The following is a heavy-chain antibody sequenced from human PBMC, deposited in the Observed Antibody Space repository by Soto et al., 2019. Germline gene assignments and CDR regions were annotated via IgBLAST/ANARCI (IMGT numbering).Heavy chain of an antibody. CDR3: AGHYGSGSYYNDPPYYYYGMDV. V-gene: IGHV1-69*13. Sequence: SVKVSCKASGGTFSSYAISWVRQAPGQGLEWMGGIIPIFGTANYAQKFQGRVTITADESTSTAYMELSSLRSEDTAVYYCAGHYGSGSYYNDPPYYYYGMDVWGQGTTVTVSS. CDR1: GGTFSSYA. J-gene: IGHJ6*02. D-gene: IGHD3-10*01. CDR2: IIPIFGTA.